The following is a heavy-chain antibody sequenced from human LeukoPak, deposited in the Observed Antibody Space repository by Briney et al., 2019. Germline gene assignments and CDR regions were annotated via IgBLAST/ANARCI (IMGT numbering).Heavy chain of an antibody. V-gene: IGHV4-59*01. CDR2: ISYSGST. Sequence: SETLSLTCTVSGGSISSYYWSWIRQPPGKGLEWIGYISYSGSTNYNPSLKSRVTISVDTSKNQFSLRLRSVTAADTAVYYCARGVYIAAAQYAYWGQGTLVTVSS. CDR1: GGSISSYY. CDR3: ARGVYIAAAQYAY. J-gene: IGHJ4*02. D-gene: IGHD6-13*01.